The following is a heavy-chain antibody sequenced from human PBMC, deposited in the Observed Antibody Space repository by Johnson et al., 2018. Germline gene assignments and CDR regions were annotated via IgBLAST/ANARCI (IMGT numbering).Heavy chain of an antibody. CDR1: GYSFTSYW. Sequence: VQLVQSGAEVKKPGESLKISCKGSGYSFTSYWIGWVRQMPGKGLAWMGIIYPGDSDTRYSPSFQGQVTISAAKSISTAYLDGSRLKASDTAMYYCARLGVAVAGTVYFQHWGQGTLVTVAS. V-gene: IGHV5-51*01. D-gene: IGHD6-19*01. J-gene: IGHJ1*01. CDR3: ARLGVAVAGTVYFQH. CDR2: IYPGDSDT.